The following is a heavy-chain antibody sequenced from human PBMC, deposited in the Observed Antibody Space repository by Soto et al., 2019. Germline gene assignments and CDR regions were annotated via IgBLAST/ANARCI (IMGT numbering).Heavy chain of an antibody. CDR2: ISYDGSNK. D-gene: IGHD1-26*01. V-gene: IGHV3-30*18. CDR3: AKDRGSGSYYETEYYFDY. J-gene: IGHJ4*02. CDR1: GFTFSSYG. Sequence: GGSLRLSCAASGFTFSSYGMHWVRQAPGKGLEWVAVISYDGSNKYYADSVKGRFTISRDNSKNTLYLQMNSLRAEDTAVYYCAKDRGSGSYYETEYYFDYWGQGTLVTVSS.